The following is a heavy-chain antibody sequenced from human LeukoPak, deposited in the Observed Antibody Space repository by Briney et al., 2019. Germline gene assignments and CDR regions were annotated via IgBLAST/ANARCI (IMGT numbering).Heavy chain of an antibody. V-gene: IGHV3-74*01. D-gene: IGHD3-22*01. CDR3: ARGPEKYYYDSSGYLDY. CDR1: GFTLSSYW. CDR2: IYTDGSFT. Sequence: GGSLRLSCAASGFTLSSYWMHWVRRAPGKGLVWVSRIYTDGSFTNYADSVKGRFTISRDNSKNTLYLQMNSLRAEDTAVYYCARGPEKYYYDSSGYLDYWGQGTLVTVSS. J-gene: IGHJ4*02.